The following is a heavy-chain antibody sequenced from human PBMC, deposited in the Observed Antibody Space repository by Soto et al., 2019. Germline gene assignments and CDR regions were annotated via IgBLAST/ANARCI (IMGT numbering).Heavy chain of an antibody. CDR2: VYYTGST. V-gene: IGHV4-59*08. CDR3: ARTVLGPDLLADSFGDYYYYMDV. CDR1: GGSLRHFY. Sequence: SENLSLTCTVSGGSLRHFYWSWIRQPPGKGLEWIGYVYYTGSTSYNPSLKRRVTFSADSSRGQFSLRLNSVTAADTAVYYCARTVLGPDLLADSFGDYYYYMDVWGQGTTVTVSS. D-gene: IGHD3-9*01. J-gene: IGHJ6*03.